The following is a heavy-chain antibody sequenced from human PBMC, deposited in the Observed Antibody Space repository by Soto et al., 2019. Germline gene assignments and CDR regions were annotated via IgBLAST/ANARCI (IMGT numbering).Heavy chain of an antibody. CDR3: ARAGVAAAALGP. Sequence: ASVKVSCKASGYTFTSYYMHWVRQAPGQGLEWMGIINPSGGTNYAQKLQGRVTMTTDTSTSTAYMELRSLRSDDTAVYYCARAGVAAAALGPWGQGTLVTVSS. V-gene: IGHV1-46*01. CDR1: GYTFTSYY. CDR2: INPSGGT. J-gene: IGHJ5*02. D-gene: IGHD6-13*01.